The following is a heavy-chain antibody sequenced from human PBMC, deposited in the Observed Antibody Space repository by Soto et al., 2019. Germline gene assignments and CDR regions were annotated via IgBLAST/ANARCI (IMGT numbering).Heavy chain of an antibody. CDR2: INPSGGST. J-gene: IGHJ5*02. D-gene: IGHD6-13*01. V-gene: IGHV1-46*01. Sequence: QVQLVQSGAEVKKPGASVKVSCKASGYTFTSYYMHWVRQAPGQGLEWMGIINPSGGSTSYAQKFQSRVTMTRDTSTSTVYMELSSLRSEDTAVYYCARDAAAAGTNVWFDPWGQGTLVTVSS. CDR3: ARDAAAAGTNVWFDP. CDR1: GYTFTSYY.